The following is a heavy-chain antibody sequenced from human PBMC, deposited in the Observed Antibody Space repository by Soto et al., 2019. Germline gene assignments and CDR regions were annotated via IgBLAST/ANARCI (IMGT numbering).Heavy chain of an antibody. J-gene: IGHJ4*02. D-gene: IGHD6-19*01. Sequence: QITLKESGPTLVKPTQTLTLTCTFSGFSLNTNAVGVAWIRQTPGKALEWLALLYWDDDKRYSPSLKRRLTINTDTSKNKVVLTMTNMDPEDTATYYCAHRRVRDSSGENFDSWGQGTLVTVSS. CDR1: GFSLNTNAVG. CDR2: LYWDDDK. V-gene: IGHV2-5*02. CDR3: AHRRVRDSSGENFDS.